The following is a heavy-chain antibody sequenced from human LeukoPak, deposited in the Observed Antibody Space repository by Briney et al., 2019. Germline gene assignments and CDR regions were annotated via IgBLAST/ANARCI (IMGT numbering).Heavy chain of an antibody. CDR2: ISYSGNT. D-gene: IGHD2-15*01. V-gene: IGHV4-39*01. CDR1: GGSIISSDYH. J-gene: IGHJ3*02. CDR3: ARHCCSGPAQRVFDI. Sequence: SETLSLTCTVSGGSIISSDYHWGWFRQPPGEGLEWIGTISYSGNTDYNPSLRSRVTISVDTSNNQFSLRLGSVTAADTAVYHCARHCCSGPAQRVFDIWGQGTMVTVSS.